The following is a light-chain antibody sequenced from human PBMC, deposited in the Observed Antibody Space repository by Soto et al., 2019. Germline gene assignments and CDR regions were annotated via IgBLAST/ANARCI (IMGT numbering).Light chain of an antibody. J-gene: IGKJ2*01. V-gene: IGKV3-11*01. CDR3: QQCSKWPMYT. CDR2: DAS. CDR1: QNVGTY. Sequence: EIVLTQSPDTLSLSPGERATLSCRASQNVGTYLTWFQQKPGQAPRRLIYDASTRVSGVPARFSGSGSGTDFTLTISSLEHEDFAVYYCQQCSKWPMYTFGQGTKLEI.